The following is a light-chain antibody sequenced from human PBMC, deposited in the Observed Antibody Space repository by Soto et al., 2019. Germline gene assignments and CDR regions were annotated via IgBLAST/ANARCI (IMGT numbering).Light chain of an antibody. J-gene: IGLJ1*01. CDR1: SSDVGGYNY. CDR3: QSYDSSLRGSNV. Sequence: QSALTQPPSASGSPGQSVTISCTGTSSDVGGYNYVSWYQQHPGKAPKLLISGNNNRPSGVPDRFSGSRSGTAASLAITGLQAEDEADYYCQSYDSSLRGSNVFGTGTKLTVL. V-gene: IGLV2-8*01. CDR2: GNN.